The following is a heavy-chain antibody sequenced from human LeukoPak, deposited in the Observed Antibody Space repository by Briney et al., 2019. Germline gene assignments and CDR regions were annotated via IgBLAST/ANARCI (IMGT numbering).Heavy chain of an antibody. J-gene: IGHJ4*02. CDR3: ARSRDNRGYEARHLDY. V-gene: IGHV1-46*01. CDR1: GYTFTGHF. CDR2: INPNGGAT. Sequence: ASVKVSCKASGYTFTGHFIHWVRQAPGQGLEWMGGINPNGGATMYVEKFQGRVTMTGDMSTSTVYMEVSRLTSEDTAVYYCARSRDNRGYEARHLDYWGQGTLVTVSS. D-gene: IGHD1-14*01.